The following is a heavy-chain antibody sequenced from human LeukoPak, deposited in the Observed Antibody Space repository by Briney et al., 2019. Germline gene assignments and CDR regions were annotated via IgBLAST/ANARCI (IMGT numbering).Heavy chain of an antibody. D-gene: IGHD1-26*01. CDR3: ARDREWEAFDY. CDR1: GGSISSGDYY. Sequence: SEILSLTCTVSGGSISSGDYYWSWIRQPPGKGLEWIGYIYYSGSTYYNPSLKSRVTISVDTSKNQFSLKLSSVTAADTAVYYCARDREWEAFDYWGQGTLVTVSS. V-gene: IGHV4-30-4*08. CDR2: IYYSGST. J-gene: IGHJ4*02.